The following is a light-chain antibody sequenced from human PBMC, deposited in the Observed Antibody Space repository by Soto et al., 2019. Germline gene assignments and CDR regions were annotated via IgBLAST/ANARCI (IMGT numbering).Light chain of an antibody. J-gene: IGLJ1*01. CDR1: SNDVGGYNY. CDR2: DVS. V-gene: IGLV2-11*01. Sequence: QSALTQPRSVSGSPGQSVTISCTGTSNDVGGYNYDSWYQQHPGKAPKVMIYDVSKRPSGVPDRFSGSKSGNTASLTISGLQTEDEADYYCCSYVGSYTYVFGTGTKLTVL. CDR3: CSYVGSYTYV.